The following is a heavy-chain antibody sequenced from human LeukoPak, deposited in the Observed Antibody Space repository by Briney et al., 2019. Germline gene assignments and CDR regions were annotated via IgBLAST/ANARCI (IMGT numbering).Heavy chain of an antibody. V-gene: IGHV3-11*04. Sequence: GGSLRLSCAASGFTFSDYYMSWIRQAPGKGLEWLSYISKNGKTIYYADSVKGRFTISRDNSKNTLYLQMNSLRAEDTAVYYCARDRPYYYDSSGYYPMYYGMDVWGQGTTVTVSS. CDR2: ISKNGKTI. CDR1: GFTFSDYY. J-gene: IGHJ6*02. D-gene: IGHD3-22*01. CDR3: ARDRPYYYDSSGYYPMYYGMDV.